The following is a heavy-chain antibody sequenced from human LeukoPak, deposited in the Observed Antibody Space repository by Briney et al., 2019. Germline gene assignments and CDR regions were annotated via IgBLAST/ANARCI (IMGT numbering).Heavy chain of an antibody. Sequence: GASVKVSCKASGYTFNDYYIHWVRQAPGQGLEWVGWINPNSGGTNYAQKFQGRVTMTRDTSISTAYMELSRVRSDDTAVYYCARASASGAFDIWGQGTMVTVSS. J-gene: IGHJ3*02. CDR3: ARASASGAFDI. CDR1: GYTFNDYY. V-gene: IGHV1-2*02. D-gene: IGHD3-10*01. CDR2: INPNSGGT.